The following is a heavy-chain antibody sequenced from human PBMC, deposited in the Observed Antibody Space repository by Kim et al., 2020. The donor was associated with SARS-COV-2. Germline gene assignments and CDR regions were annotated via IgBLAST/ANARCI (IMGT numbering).Heavy chain of an antibody. CDR3: ARDTNAFVVVTAIRY. Sequence: DSVKGRFTISRDNSKNTLYLQMNSLRAEDTAVYYCARDTNAFVVVTAIRYWGQGTLVTVSS. V-gene: IGHV3-30*01. D-gene: IGHD2-21*02. J-gene: IGHJ4*02.